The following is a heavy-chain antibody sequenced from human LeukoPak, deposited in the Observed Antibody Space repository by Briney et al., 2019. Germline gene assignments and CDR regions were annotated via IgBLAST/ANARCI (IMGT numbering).Heavy chain of an antibody. V-gene: IGHV1-24*01. CDR1: EYTLTELS. Sequence: ASVKVSCKVSEYTLTELSMHWVRQAPGKGLEWMGGFDPEDGETIYAQKFQARVTMTEDTSTDTAYMELSSLRSEDTAVYYCATDQLYYDYVWGSYRRGYFDYWGQGTLVTVSS. CDR2: FDPEDGET. J-gene: IGHJ4*02. D-gene: IGHD3-16*02. CDR3: ATDQLYYDYVWGSYRRGYFDY.